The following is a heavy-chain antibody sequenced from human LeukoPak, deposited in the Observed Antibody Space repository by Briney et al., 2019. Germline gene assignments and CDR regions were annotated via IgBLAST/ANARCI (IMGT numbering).Heavy chain of an antibody. CDR2: ISGSGGST. CDR3: AKGGGYNWNYGHY. J-gene: IGHJ4*02. Sequence: GGSLRRSCAASGFTFSSYAMSWVRQAPGKGLEWVSAISGSGGSTYYADSVKGRFTISRDNSKNTLYLQMNSLRAEDTAVYYCAKGGGYNWNYGHYWGQGTLVTVSS. D-gene: IGHD1-7*01. V-gene: IGHV3-23*01. CDR1: GFTFSSYA.